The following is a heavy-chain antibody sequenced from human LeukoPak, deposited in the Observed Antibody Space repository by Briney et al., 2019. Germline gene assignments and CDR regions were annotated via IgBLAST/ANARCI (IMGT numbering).Heavy chain of an antibody. V-gene: IGHV3-23*01. CDR3: PKGCANTGCYTSEI. CDR2: ISGSGDST. J-gene: IGHJ4*02. Sequence: GGSPRLSCAASGFTFSNYAMNWVRQAPGRGLEWVSTISGSGDSTYYADSVKGRFTISRDNSKNTLYLQMNSLRPEDTAVYFCPKGCANTGCYTSEIWGQGTLVTVSS. D-gene: IGHD2-2*02. CDR1: GFTFSNYA.